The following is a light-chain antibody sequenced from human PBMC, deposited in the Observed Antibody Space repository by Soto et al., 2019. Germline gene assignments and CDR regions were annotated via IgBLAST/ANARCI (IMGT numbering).Light chain of an antibody. CDR1: QNVDSVY. CDR2: GAT. J-gene: IGKJ1*01. Sequence: EIVLTQSPGPLSSSPGERVTLSCRASQNVDSVYLTWYQQKVGQAPRLLIYGATNRATGVPDRFSGSGSGTDFSLTISSLEHEDFAVYYCHQYATWTFGQGTKVDIK. V-gene: IGKV3-20*01. CDR3: HQYATWT.